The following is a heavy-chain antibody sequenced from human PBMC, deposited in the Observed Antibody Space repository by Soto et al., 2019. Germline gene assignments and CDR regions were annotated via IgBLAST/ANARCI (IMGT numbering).Heavy chain of an antibody. CDR2: IYYSGST. CDR3: ARWASGDYDILAGYTHNPGDY. J-gene: IGHJ4*02. D-gene: IGHD3-9*01. Sequence: SKTLSLTCSVSGGSISNYYWSWIRQPPGKGLEWIGYIYYSGSTNYNPSLKSRVTISVDTSKNQFSLKLRSVTAADTAVYYCARWASGDYDILAGYTHNPGDYWGQGTLVTVSS. V-gene: IGHV4-59*01. CDR1: GGSISNYY.